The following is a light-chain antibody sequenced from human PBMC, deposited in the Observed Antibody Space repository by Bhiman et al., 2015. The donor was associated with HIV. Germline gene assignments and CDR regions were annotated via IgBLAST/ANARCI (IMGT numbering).Light chain of an antibody. CDR1: SSNIGAGYD. J-gene: IGLJ3*02. CDR3: QSYDSSLSGSWV. V-gene: IGLV1-40*01. Sequence: QSVLTQPPSVSGAPGQRVTISCTGSSSNIGAGYDVHWYQQLPGTAPKLLIYGNSNRPSGVPDRFSGSKSGTSASLAIAGLQAEDEAVYYCQSYDSSLSGSWVFGGGTKADRP. CDR2: GNS.